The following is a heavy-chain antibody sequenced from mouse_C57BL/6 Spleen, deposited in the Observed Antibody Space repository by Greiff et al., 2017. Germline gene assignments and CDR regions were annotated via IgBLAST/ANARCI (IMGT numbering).Heavy chain of an antibody. D-gene: IGHD1-1*01. J-gene: IGHJ2*01. Sequence: QVQLQQPGAELVKPGASVKLSCKASGYTFTSYWMHWVKQRPGQGLEWIGMINPNSGSTNYNEKFKSKATLTVDKSSSTAYMQLSSLTSEDSAVYYCAGGVYYYGSSPYYFDYWSRGTTLTVSS. CDR3: AGGVYYYGSSPYYFDY. CDR2: INPNSGST. CDR1: GYTFTSYW. V-gene: IGHV1-64*01.